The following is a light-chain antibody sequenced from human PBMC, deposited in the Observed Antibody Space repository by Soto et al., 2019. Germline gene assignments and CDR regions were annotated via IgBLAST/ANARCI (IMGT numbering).Light chain of an antibody. Sequence: QSALTQPASVSGSPGQSITISCTGASSDVGGFDHVSWYRQHPGKAPRLMIYDVSRRPSGVSDRFSGSKSGNTASLTISGLQAEDEADYYCSSFTASNTYVFGTGTKVTVL. J-gene: IGLJ1*01. CDR2: DVS. CDR3: SSFTASNTYV. V-gene: IGLV2-14*03. CDR1: SSDVGGFDH.